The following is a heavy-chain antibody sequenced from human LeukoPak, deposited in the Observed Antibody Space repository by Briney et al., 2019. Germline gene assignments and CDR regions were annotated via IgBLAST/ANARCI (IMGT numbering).Heavy chain of an antibody. CDR1: GGSFSGYY. V-gene: IGHV4-34*01. D-gene: IGHD3-22*01. CDR2: TNHSGST. CDR3: ARSGPNTSSGYYRRYYFDY. Sequence: SETLSLTCAVYGGSFSGYYWSWIRQPPGKGLEWIGETNHSGSTNYNPSLKSRVTISVDTSKNQFSLKLSSVTAADTAVYYCARSGPNTSSGYYRRYYFDYWGQGTLVTVSS. J-gene: IGHJ4*02.